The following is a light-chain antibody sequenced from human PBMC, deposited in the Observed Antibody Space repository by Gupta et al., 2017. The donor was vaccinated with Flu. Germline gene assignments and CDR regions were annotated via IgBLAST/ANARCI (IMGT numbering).Light chain of an antibody. V-gene: IGKV3-20*01. J-gene: IGKJ1*01. CDR2: GAS. CDR3: QYYERWGPLT. CDR1: QSLSLTF. Sequence: RATLSCTASQSLSLTFLAWYQQKPGRPPRLLISGASNRATGISDRFTGSGSGTDFTLTISRLEPEDFAVYYCQYYERWGPLTFGQGTKVENK.